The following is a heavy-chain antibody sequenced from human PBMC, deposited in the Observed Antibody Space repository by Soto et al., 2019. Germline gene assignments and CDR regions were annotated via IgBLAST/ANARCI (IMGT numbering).Heavy chain of an antibody. Sequence: SETLSLTCTVSGGSISSSSYYWGWIRQPPGKGLAWIGSIYYSGSTYYNPSLKSRVTISVDTSKNQFSLKLSSVTAADTAVYYCGRISSHGDYAYWGQGTLVTVSS. D-gene: IGHD4-17*01. CDR1: GGSISSSSYY. CDR2: IYYSGST. V-gene: IGHV4-39*01. CDR3: GRISSHGDYAY. J-gene: IGHJ4*02.